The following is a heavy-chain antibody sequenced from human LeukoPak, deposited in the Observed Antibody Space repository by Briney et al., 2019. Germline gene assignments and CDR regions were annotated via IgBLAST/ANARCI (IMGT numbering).Heavy chain of an antibody. CDR3: ARVTISALQFDY. D-gene: IGHD2/OR15-2a*01. Sequence: ASVKVSCKASGYTFTGYYMHWVRQAPGQGLEWMGWINPNSGGTNYAQRFQGRVTMTRDTSISTAYMELSRLRSDDTAVYYCARVTISALQFDYWGQGTLVTVSS. V-gene: IGHV1-2*02. CDR1: GYTFTGYY. J-gene: IGHJ4*02. CDR2: INPNSGGT.